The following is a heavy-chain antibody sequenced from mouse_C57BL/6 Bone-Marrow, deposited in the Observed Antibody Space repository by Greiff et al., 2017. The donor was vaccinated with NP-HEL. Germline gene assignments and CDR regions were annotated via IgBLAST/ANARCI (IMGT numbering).Heavy chain of an antibody. D-gene: IGHD1-1*01. V-gene: IGHV6-3*01. CDR3: TGGLRYYAMDY. CDR1: GFTFSNYW. Sequence: EVKVEESGGGLVQPGGSMKLSCVASGFTFSNYWMNWVRQSPEKGLEWVAQIRLKSDNYATHYAESVKGRFTISRDDSKSSVYLQMNNLRAEDTGIYYCTGGLRYYAMDYWGQGTSVTVSS. J-gene: IGHJ4*01. CDR2: IRLKSDNYAT.